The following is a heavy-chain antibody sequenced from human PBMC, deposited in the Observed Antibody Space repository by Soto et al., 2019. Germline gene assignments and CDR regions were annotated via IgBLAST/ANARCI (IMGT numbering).Heavy chain of an antibody. D-gene: IGHD6-19*01. CDR3: AKDSPVADY. V-gene: IGHV3-30*18. Sequence: GGSLRLSCAPSGFTFSNYGMHWVRQAPGKGLEWVAVISYDGSNKYYADSVKGRFTISRDDSKNTLYLQMNSLRTEDTALYYCAKDSPVADYWGQGTLVTVS. CDR1: GFTFSNYG. J-gene: IGHJ4*02. CDR2: ISYDGSNK.